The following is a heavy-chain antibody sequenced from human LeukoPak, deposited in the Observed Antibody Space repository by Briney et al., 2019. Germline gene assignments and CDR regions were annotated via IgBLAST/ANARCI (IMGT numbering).Heavy chain of an antibody. V-gene: IGHV3-53*04. Sequence: GGSLRLSCAASGFTVSSNYMSWVRQARGEGLGWVSVIYSGGSTYYADSVKGRFTISRHNSKNTLYLQMNSLRAEDTAVYYCAREGGHYDFWSATYYYYGMDVWGQGTTVTVSS. J-gene: IGHJ6*02. D-gene: IGHD3-3*01. CDR1: GFTVSSNY. CDR2: IYSGGST. CDR3: AREGGHYDFWSATYYYYGMDV.